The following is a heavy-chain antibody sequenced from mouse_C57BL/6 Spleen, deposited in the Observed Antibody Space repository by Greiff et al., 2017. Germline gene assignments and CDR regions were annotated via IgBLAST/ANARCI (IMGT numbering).Heavy chain of an antibody. CDR3: ARRDYYGSSYEGVYYAMDY. J-gene: IGHJ4*01. D-gene: IGHD1-1*01. CDR1: GFTFSDYG. V-gene: IGHV5-17*01. Sequence: EVQLQESGGGLVKPGGSLKLSCAASGFTFSDYGMHWVRQAPEKGLEWVAYISSGSSTIYYADTVKGRFTISRDNAKNTLFLQMTSLRSEDTAMYYCARRDYYGSSYEGVYYAMDYWGQGTSVTVSS. CDR2: ISSGSSTI.